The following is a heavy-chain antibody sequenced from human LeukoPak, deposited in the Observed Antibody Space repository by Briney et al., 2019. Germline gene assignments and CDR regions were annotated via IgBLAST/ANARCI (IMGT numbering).Heavy chain of an antibody. Sequence: SVKVSCKASGGTFSRYAISWVRLAPGQGLEWMGGIIPIFGTANYAQKFQGRVAITTDESTSTAYMELSSLRSEDTAVYYSARGIGDYYYYYMDVWGKGTTVTVSS. D-gene: IGHD1-26*01. CDR2: IIPIFGTA. J-gene: IGHJ6*03. V-gene: IGHV1-69*05. CDR3: ARGIGDYYYYYMDV. CDR1: GGTFSRYA.